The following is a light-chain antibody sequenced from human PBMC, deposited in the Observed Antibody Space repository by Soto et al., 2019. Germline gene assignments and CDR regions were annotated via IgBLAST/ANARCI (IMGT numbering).Light chain of an antibody. V-gene: IGKV1-9*01. CDR2: AAS. J-gene: IGKJ2*01. CDR1: QGISSY. Sequence: DIQLTQSPSFLSASVGDRVTITCRASQGISSYLAWYQQKPGKAPKLLIYAASTLQSGVPSRFSGSGSGTEFTLTISSLQPEDFATYYCQQLNSYPLRLYTFGQGTKLEIK. CDR3: QQLNSYPLRLYT.